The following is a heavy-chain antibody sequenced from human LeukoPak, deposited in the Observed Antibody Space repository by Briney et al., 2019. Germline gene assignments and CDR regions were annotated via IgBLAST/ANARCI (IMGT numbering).Heavy chain of an antibody. CDR2: INPSGGST. D-gene: IGHD1-1*01. Sequence: ASVKVSCKASGYTFTSYYMHWVRQAPGQGLEWMGIINPSGGSTSYAQKFQGRVTMTRDTSTSTVYMELSSLRSEDTAVYCCAREELPGTDYYYYYGMDVWGQGTTVTVSS. CDR3: AREELPGTDYYYYYGMDV. J-gene: IGHJ6*02. V-gene: IGHV1-46*01. CDR1: GYTFTSYY.